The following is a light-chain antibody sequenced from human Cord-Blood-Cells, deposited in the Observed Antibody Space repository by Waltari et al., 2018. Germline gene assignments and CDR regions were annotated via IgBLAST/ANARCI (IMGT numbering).Light chain of an antibody. CDR1: QSVLYSSNNKNY. J-gene: IGKJ3*01. CDR3: QQYYSTPFT. Sequence: DIVMTQSPASLAVSLRERATINFKSSQSVLYSSNNKNYLSWYQQKPGQPPKLLIYWASTRESGVPDRFSGSGSGTDFTLTISSLQAEDVAVYYCQQYYSTPFTFGPGTKVDIK. CDR2: WAS. V-gene: IGKV4-1*01.